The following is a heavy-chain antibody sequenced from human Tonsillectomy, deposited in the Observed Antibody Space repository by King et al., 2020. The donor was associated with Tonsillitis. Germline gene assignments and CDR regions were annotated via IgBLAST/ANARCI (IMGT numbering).Heavy chain of an antibody. CDR2: ISSGGSTT. J-gene: IGHJ3*02. D-gene: IGHD3-10*01. CDR1: GFTFSQYD. Sequence: HVQLVESGGGLVQPGGSLRLSCAASGFTFSQYDMTWIRQAPGKGLEWILYISSGGSTTHYADSVKGRFTISRDNAKNSLYLQMNSLRAEDTAVYYCARVMAGDLWFGEPYDAFDIWGQGTMVIVSS. V-gene: IGHV3-11*01. CDR3: ARVMAGDLWFGEPYDAFDI.